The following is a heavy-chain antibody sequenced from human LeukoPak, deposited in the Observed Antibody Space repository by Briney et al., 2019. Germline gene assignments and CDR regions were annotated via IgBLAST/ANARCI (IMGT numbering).Heavy chain of an antibody. D-gene: IGHD6-19*01. CDR2: INPSGGST. CDR3: AREGSYSSGAPLDY. CDR1: GYTFTSYY. V-gene: IGHV1-46*01. J-gene: IGHJ4*02. Sequence: ASVKVSCKASGYTFTSYYMDWVRQAPGQGLEWMGMINPSGGSTSYAQKFQGRVTMTTDMSTRTFYMELSSLRSEDMAVYYCAREGSYSSGAPLDYWGQGTLVTVSS.